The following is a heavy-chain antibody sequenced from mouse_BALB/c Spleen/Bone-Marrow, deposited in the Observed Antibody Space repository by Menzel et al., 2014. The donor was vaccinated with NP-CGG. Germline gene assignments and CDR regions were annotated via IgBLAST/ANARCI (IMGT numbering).Heavy chain of an antibody. CDR1: GFSLNNYY. CDR3: ARPAYTTTDSNF. Sequence: ESGGRLVTPGTPLTLTCTVSGFSLNNYYMSWVRQAPGKGLEWIGTISSNGNTYYASWAKGRFTISXTSTTVDLKITSPTTEDTATYFCARPAYTTTDSNFWGQGTLVTVSS. J-gene: IGHJ2*01. V-gene: IGHV5-6-5*01. CDR2: ISSNGNT. D-gene: IGHD1-1*01.